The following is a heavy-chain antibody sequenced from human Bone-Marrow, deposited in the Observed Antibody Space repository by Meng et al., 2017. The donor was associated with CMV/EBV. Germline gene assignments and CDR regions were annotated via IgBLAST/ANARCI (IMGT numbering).Heavy chain of an antibody. CDR3: ARGSPAVWVFDY. D-gene: IGHD1-26*01. CDR2: IIPIFGTA. V-gene: IGHV1-69*05. Sequence: SVKVSCKASGGTFSSYAISWVRQAPGQGLEWMGGIIPIFGTANYAQKFQGRVTITTDEPTSTAYMELSSLRSEDTAVYYCARGSPAVWVFDYWGQGNLVPVSS. J-gene: IGHJ4*02. CDR1: GGTFSSYA.